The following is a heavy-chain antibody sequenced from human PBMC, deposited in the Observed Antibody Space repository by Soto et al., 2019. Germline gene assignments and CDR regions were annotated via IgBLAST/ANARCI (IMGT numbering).Heavy chain of an antibody. V-gene: IGHV1-2*04. CDR3: ARAGRYDILTGYYKVGYYYGMDV. D-gene: IGHD3-9*01. CDR2: INPNSGGT. CDR1: GYTFTGYY. J-gene: IGHJ6*02. Sequence: GASVKVSCKASGYTFTGYYMHWVRQAPGQGLEWMGWINPNSGGTNYAQKFQGWVTMTRDTSISTAYMELSRLRSDDTAAYYCARAGRYDILTGYYKVGYYYGMDVWGQGTTVTVSS.